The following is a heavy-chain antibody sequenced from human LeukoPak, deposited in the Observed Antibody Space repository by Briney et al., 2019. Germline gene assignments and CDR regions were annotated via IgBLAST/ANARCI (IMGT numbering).Heavy chain of an antibody. CDR1: GGSISSSSYY. CDR3: AESGGFSVFSSKGDAFDI. Sequence: SETLSLTCTVSGGSISSSSYYWGWIRQPPGKGLEWIGSIYYSGSTYYNPSLKSRVTISVDTSKNQFSLKLSSVTAADTAVYYCAESGGFSVFSSKGDAFDIWGQGTMVTVSS. CDR2: IYYSGST. J-gene: IGHJ3*02. V-gene: IGHV4-39*01. D-gene: IGHD5/OR15-5a*01.